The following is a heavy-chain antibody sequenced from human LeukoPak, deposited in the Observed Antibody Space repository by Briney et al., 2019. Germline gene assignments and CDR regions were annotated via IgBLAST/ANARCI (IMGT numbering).Heavy chain of an antibody. CDR1: GFTFSTYG. Sequence: PGGSLRLSCAASGFTFSTYGMHWVRQAPGKGLEWVALIQYDGSIKLYGDSVKGRFTISRDNSKNTLYLQMNSLRPEDTAVYYCAKDVVGQQWPENYWGQGTLVTVSS. J-gene: IGHJ4*02. CDR3: AKDVVGQQWPENY. V-gene: IGHV3-30*02. CDR2: IQYDGSIK. D-gene: IGHD6-19*01.